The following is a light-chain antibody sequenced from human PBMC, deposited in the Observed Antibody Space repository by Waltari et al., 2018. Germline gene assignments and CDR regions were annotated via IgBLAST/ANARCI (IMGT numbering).Light chain of an antibody. CDR2: DTS. V-gene: IGKV3-15*01. CDR3: QQYDTWPPYT. J-gene: IGKJ2*01. CDR1: QSVSSR. Sequence: EIVMTQSPATLSVSPGERATLSCRAIQSVSSRLAWYQQKPGQAPRLLIYDTSRRATGIPSSFTGSGSGIEYPLTIGSLQSEDFASYYCQQYDTWPPYTFGQGTKLESK.